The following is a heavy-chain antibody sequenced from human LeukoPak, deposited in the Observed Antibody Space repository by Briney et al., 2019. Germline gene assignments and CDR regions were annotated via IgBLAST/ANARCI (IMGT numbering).Heavy chain of an antibody. D-gene: IGHD2-21*02. CDR3: SRGVTDTI. V-gene: IGHV4-34*01. CDR1: GGIFSGYY. CDR2: INHSGST. J-gene: IGHJ4*02. Sequence: PSETLSLTCAVYGGIFSGYYWNWIRQPPGKGLEWIGEINHSGSTNYNPSLKSRVTISIDTSKTHFSLKLISLTAADTAVYSCSRGVTDTIWGQGTLVTVSS.